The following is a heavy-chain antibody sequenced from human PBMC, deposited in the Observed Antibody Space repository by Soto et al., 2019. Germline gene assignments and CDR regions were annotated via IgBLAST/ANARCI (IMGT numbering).Heavy chain of an antibody. CDR2: MNPNSGNT. CDR1: GYTFTSYD. Sequence: QVQLVQSGAEVKKPGASVKVSCKASGYTFTSYDINWVRQATGQGLEWMGWMNPNSGNTGCAQKFQGRVTMTRNTSISTAYMALSSLRSEDTAVYYCARGQCDYGDYEDWFDPWGQGTLVTVSS. V-gene: IGHV1-8*01. D-gene: IGHD4-17*01. J-gene: IGHJ5*02. CDR3: ARGQCDYGDYEDWFDP.